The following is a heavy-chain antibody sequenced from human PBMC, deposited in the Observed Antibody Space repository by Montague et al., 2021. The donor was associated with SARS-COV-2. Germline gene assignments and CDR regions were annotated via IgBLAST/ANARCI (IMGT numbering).Heavy chain of an antibody. CDR1: GGSISSYY. Sequence: SETLSLTCTVSGGSISSYYWSWIRQPPGKGLEWIGYIYYSGSTNYNPSLKSRVTISVDTSKNQFSLKLSSVTAADTAVYYCARLGGSNYDSEESWFDPWGQGTLVTVSS. V-gene: IGHV4-59*08. J-gene: IGHJ5*02. D-gene: IGHD3-22*01. CDR3: ARLGGSNYDSEESWFDP. CDR2: IYYSGST.